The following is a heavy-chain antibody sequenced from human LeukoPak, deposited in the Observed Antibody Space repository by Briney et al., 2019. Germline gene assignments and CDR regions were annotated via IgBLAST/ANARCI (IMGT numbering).Heavy chain of an antibody. V-gene: IGHV4-61*02. J-gene: IGHJ4*02. CDR3: ARDSTKSTVTTSY. D-gene: IGHD4-17*01. Sequence: PSQTLSLTCTVSGGSISSGSYYWSWIRQPAGKGLEWIGRIYTSGSTNYNPSLKSRVTISVDTSKNQFSLKLSSVTAADTAVYYCARDSTKSTVTTSYWGQGTLVTVSS. CDR1: GGSISSGSYY. CDR2: IYTSGST.